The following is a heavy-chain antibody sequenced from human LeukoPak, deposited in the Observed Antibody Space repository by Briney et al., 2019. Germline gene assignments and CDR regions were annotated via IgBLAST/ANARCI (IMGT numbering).Heavy chain of an antibody. J-gene: IGHJ3*02. D-gene: IGHD2-15*01. V-gene: IGHV4-59*12. CDR2: IYYSGST. Sequence: SETLSLTCTVSGDSISSYYWSWIRQPPGKGLEWIGYIYYSGSTNYNPSLKSRVTISVDTSKNQFSLKLSSVTAADTAVYYCASLGYCSGGSCLRPRAFDIWGQGTMVTVSS. CDR3: ASLGYCSGGSCLRPRAFDI. CDR1: GDSISSYY.